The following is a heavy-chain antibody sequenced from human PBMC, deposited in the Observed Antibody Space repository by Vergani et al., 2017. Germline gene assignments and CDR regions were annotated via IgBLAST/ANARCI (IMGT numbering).Heavy chain of an antibody. CDR3: ARHALDGDYLSDY. J-gene: IGHJ4*02. CDR1: GYIFSNFW. V-gene: IGHV5-51*01. D-gene: IGHD4-17*01. Sequence: EKQLVQSGSETKKPGESLKISCQAFGYIFSNFWIGWVRQRPGRGLEWMGIIYPGDSETRYSPSFQGQVTISADKSISTAYLQWTSLKASDTAMYYCARHALDGDYLSDYWGQGTLVTVSS. CDR2: IYPGDSET.